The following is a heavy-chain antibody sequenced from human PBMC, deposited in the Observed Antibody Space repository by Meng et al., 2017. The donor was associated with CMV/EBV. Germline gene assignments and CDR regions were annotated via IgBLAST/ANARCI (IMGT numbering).Heavy chain of an antibody. Sequence: QVRLGQVGAEGKKPGSSVKVSFKASGGTFSSYAISWVRQAPGQGLEWMGGIIPIFGTANYAQKFQGRVTITADESTSTAYMELSSLRSEDTAVYYCASVTGIGWWYFDLWGRGTLVTVSS. D-gene: IGHD1-20*01. J-gene: IGHJ2*01. CDR1: GGTFSSYA. CDR3: ASVTGIGWWYFDL. V-gene: IGHV1-69*12. CDR2: IIPIFGTA.